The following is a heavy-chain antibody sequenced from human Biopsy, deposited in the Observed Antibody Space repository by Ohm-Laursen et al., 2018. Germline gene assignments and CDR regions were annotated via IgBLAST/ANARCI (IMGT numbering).Heavy chain of an antibody. CDR1: GYTFTTYG. CDR3: ARDFNYDGGGSFNFDY. Sequence: SVKVSCKASGYTFTTYGISWVRQAPGQGLEWMGWIRTDNGATDYAQNLQGRVTMTTDTSAATAYMELRSLTSVDTAVYYCARDFNYDGGGSFNFDYWGQGTLVTVSS. V-gene: IGHV1-18*04. J-gene: IGHJ4*02. CDR2: IRTDNGAT. D-gene: IGHD3-22*01.